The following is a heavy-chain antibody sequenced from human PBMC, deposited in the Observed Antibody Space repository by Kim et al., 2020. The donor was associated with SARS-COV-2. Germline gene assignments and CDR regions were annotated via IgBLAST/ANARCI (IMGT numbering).Heavy chain of an antibody. CDR1: GYTFTDYY. J-gene: IGHJ1*01. V-gene: IGHV1-2*05. Sequence: ASVKVSCKASGYTFTDYYIHWVRQAPGKGLEWMGRISPNSGGTNNAQKFQGRVILTRDTYISTAYMELTRLISNGTDVYYCASTRFDIWSGYASPADWGQ. CDR2: ISPNSGGT. D-gene: IGHD3-3*01. CDR3: ASTRFDIWSGYASPAD.